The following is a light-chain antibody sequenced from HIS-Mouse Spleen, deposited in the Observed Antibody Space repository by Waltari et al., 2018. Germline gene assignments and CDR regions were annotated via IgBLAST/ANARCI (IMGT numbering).Light chain of an antibody. CDR3: AAWDDSLSGHVV. J-gene: IGLJ2*01. CDR2: RNN. Sequence: QSVLTQQPSASGTPGQRVTISCSGSSPNLGSNYVYWYQQLPGTAPTLLIYRNNQRPSGVPDRFSGSKSGTSASLAISGLRSEDEADYYCAAWDDSLSGHVVFGGGTKLTVL. V-gene: IGLV1-47*01. CDR1: SPNLGSNY.